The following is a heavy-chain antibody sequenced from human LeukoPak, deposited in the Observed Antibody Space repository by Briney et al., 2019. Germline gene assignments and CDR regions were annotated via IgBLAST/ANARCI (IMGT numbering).Heavy chain of an antibody. J-gene: IGHJ3*02. Sequence: GGSLRLSCAASGFTFSNYGMNWVRQAPGKGLEWVSSISSSSSYVYYADSVKGRFTISRDNAKNSLYLQMNSLRAEDTAVYYCARDIMYYYDSPRGDAFDIWGQGTMVTVSS. D-gene: IGHD3-22*01. CDR2: ISSSSSYV. V-gene: IGHV3-21*01. CDR1: GFTFSNYG. CDR3: ARDIMYYYDSPRGDAFDI.